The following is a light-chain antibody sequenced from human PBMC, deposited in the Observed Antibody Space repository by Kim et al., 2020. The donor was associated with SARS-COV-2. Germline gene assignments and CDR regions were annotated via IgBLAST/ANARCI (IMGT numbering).Light chain of an antibody. CDR1: SGRIDDKY. CDR2: EDD. J-gene: IGLJ2*01. V-gene: IGLV6-57*03. Sequence: GKTVPISCDRSSGRIDDKYVQVYQQRPGGVPTTVIYEDDQRPSGVSDRFSGYIDNSSNSASLTISGLRTEDEADYYCQSYNRDNVLFGGGTQLTVL. CDR3: QSYNRDNVL.